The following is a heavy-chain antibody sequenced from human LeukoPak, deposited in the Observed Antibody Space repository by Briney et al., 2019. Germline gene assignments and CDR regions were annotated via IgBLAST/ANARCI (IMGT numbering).Heavy chain of an antibody. J-gene: IGHJ6*04. CDR3: ARVPLDYYGMDV. CDR2: INPSGGST. CDR1: GYTFTSYY. Sequence: ASVNVSCKASGYTFTSYYMHWVRQAPGQGLEWMGIINPSGGSTSYAQKFQGRVTMTRDTSTSTVYMGLSSLRSEDTAVYYCARVPLDYYGMDVWGKGTTVTVSS. V-gene: IGHV1-46*01.